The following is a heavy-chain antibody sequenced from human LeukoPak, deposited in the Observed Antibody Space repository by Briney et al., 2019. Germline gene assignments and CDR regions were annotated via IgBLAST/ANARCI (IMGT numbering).Heavy chain of an antibody. V-gene: IGHV3-74*01. Sequence: GGSLRLSCAASGFTFSSYAMSWVRQAPGKGLVWVSRINSDRSSTDYADSVKDRFTISRDNARNTLFLQMNSLRAEDTAVYYCARSHRGAYYYYGMDVWGQGTAVTVSS. J-gene: IGHJ6*02. CDR2: INSDRSST. CDR1: GFTFSSYA. CDR3: ARSHRGAYYYYGMDV.